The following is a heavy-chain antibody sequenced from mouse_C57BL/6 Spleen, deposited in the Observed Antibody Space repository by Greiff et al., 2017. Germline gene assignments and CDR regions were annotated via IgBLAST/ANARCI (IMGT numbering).Heavy chain of an antibody. CDR3: ARATVVGDAMDY. CDR1: GYTFTSYW. V-gene: IGHV1-55*01. Sequence: VQLQQPGAELVQPGASVKMSCTASGYTFTSYWITWVKQRPGQGLEWIGDIYPGSGSTNYNEKFKSKATLTVDTSSSTAYMQLSSLTAEDSAVYYCARATVVGDAMDYWGQGTSVTVSS. CDR2: IYPGSGST. D-gene: IGHD1-1*01. J-gene: IGHJ4*01.